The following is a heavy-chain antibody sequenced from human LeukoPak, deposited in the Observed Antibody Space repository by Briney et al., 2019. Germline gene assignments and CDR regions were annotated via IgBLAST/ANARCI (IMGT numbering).Heavy chain of an antibody. CDR3: TRQGYGDYDGY. V-gene: IGHV3-73*01. CDR1: GFTFSGSA. Sequence: GGSLRLSCAASGFTFSGSAMHWVRQASGKGLEGVGRIRSKGNRYATAYAASGKGRFTIAREEKKKKAYMQRNRQKTEDTAVYYCTRQGYGDYDGYWGQGTLVTVSS. J-gene: IGHJ4*02. CDR2: IRSKGNRYAT. D-gene: IGHD4-17*01.